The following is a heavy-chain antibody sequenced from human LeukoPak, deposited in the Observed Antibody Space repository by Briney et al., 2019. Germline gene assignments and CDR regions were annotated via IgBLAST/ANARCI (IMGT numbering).Heavy chain of an antibody. Sequence: GGSLRLSCAASGFTFSSYWMSWVRQAPGKGLEWVANIKQDGSEKYYVVSVKGRFTISSDNAKNSLYLQMNSLRAEDTAVYYCARDRMDYYDSSGYYGLYYFDYWGQGTLVTVSS. D-gene: IGHD3-22*01. V-gene: IGHV3-7*01. CDR2: IKQDGSEK. CDR1: GFTFSSYW. J-gene: IGHJ4*02. CDR3: ARDRMDYYDSSGYYGLYYFDY.